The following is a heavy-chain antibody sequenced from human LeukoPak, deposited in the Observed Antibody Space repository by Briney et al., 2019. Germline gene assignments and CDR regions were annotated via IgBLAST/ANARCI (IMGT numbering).Heavy chain of an antibody. D-gene: IGHD2-2*02. Sequence: SETLSLTCTVFGGPISSHYWSWIRQPPGKGLEWIGYIYYSGSTNYNPSLKSRVTISVDTSKNQFSLKLSSVTAADTAVYYCARGGYCSSTSCYIDDAFDIWGQGTMVTVSS. CDR1: GGPISSHY. J-gene: IGHJ3*02. CDR2: IYYSGST. CDR3: ARGGYCSSTSCYIDDAFDI. V-gene: IGHV4-59*11.